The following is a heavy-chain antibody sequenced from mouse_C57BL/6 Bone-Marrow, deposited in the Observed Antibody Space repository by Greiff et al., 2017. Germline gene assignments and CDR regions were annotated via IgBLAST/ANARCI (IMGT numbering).Heavy chain of an antibody. CDR2: IYPRSGNT. CDR1: GYTFTSYG. CDR3: ARARYWYFDV. Sequence: VQLQQSGAELARPGASVKLSCKASGYTFTSYGISWVKQRTGQGLEWIGEIYPRSGNTYYNEKFKGKATLAADKSSSTAYMELRSLTSEDSAVYFCARARYWYFDVWGTGTTVTVSS. V-gene: IGHV1-81*01. J-gene: IGHJ1*03.